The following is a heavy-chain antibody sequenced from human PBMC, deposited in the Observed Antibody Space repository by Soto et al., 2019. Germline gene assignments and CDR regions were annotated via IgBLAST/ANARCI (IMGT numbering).Heavy chain of an antibody. CDR2: IYPGDSDT. V-gene: IGHV5-51*01. CDR3: ARHGLQRNYYYGMDV. Sequence: GESLKISCKGSGYSFTSYWIAWVRQMPGKGLEWMGIIYPGDSDTTYSPSFQGQVTISADKSISTAYLQWSSLKASDTAIYYCARHGLQRNYYYGMDVWGQGTTVTVSS. D-gene: IGHD4-4*01. J-gene: IGHJ6*02. CDR1: GYSFTSYW.